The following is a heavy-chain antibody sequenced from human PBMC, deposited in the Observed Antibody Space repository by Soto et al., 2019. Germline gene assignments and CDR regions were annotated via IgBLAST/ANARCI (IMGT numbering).Heavy chain of an antibody. Sequence: EVQLVESGGGLVQPGGSLRLSCAASGFTVIGNYMNWVRQTPGKGLEWVSGIYSGGSTHYPDSVKGRFTISTDNPKNTLYLQMNSLRAEDTAVYYCARGRGGFFDYWGQGTLVTVSS. CDR1: GFTVIGNY. J-gene: IGHJ4*02. D-gene: IGHD5-12*01. CDR3: ARGRGGFFDY. CDR2: IYSGGST. V-gene: IGHV3-66*01.